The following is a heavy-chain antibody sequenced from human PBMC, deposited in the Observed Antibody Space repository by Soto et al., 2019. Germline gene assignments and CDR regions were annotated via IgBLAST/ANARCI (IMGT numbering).Heavy chain of an antibody. V-gene: IGHV1-69*13. CDR2: IIPIFGTA. Sequence: GASVKVSCKASGGTFSSYAISWVRQAPGQGLEWMGGIIPIFGTANYAQKFQGRVTITADESTSTAYMELSSLRSEDTAVYYCAHLPAPYYYGSSGYYYSWGQGTLVTVS. D-gene: IGHD3-22*01. CDR1: GGTFSSYA. J-gene: IGHJ4*02. CDR3: AHLPAPYYYGSSGYYYS.